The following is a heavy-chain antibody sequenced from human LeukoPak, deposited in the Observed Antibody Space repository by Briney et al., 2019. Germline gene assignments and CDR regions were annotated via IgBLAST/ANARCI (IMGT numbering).Heavy chain of an antibody. V-gene: IGHV3-30*18. Sequence: GGSLRLSCTASGFSFSGYGMHWVRQAPGKGLEWLAVISHDASDEYYADSVKGRFTISRDNAKNMIYLQMISLRAEDTAVYYCVKALVGQTSGYWGQGPRVTVST. CDR2: ISHDASDE. D-gene: IGHD1-26*01. J-gene: IGHJ4*02. CDR1: GFSFSGYG. CDR3: VKALVGQTSGY.